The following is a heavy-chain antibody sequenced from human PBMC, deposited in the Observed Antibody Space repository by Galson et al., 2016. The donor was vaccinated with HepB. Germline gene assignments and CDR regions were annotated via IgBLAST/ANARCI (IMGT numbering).Heavy chain of an antibody. CDR1: GGTFSNYA. J-gene: IGHJ6*02. Sequence: SVKVSCKASGGTFSNYAITWVRRAPGQGLEWMAGIVPDLDVANYAQNFQGRVTISADKSTSTTYMELSSLRSEDTAVYSCARVSGARPRHYYYGMDVWGQGTTVIVSS. D-gene: IGHD6-25*01. V-gene: IGHV1-69*10. CDR2: IVPDLDVA. CDR3: ARVSGARPRHYYYGMDV.